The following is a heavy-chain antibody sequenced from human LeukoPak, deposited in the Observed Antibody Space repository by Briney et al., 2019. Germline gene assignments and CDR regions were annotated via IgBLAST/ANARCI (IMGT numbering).Heavy chain of an antibody. D-gene: IGHD6-19*01. CDR1: GFTFGGYG. CDR3: ARVIERVAVALDY. Sequence: PGGSLRLSCAASGFTFGGYGMHWVRQAPGKGLEWVAVIWYDGSNQYFAESVKGRFTISRDNSKNTLYLQMNSLRAEDTAVYYCARVIERVAVALDYWGQGTLVTVSS. J-gene: IGHJ4*02. V-gene: IGHV3-33*01. CDR2: IWYDGSNQ.